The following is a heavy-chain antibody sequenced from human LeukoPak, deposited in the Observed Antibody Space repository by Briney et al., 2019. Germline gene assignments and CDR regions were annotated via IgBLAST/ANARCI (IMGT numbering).Heavy chain of an antibody. D-gene: IGHD6-13*01. CDR3: ARDDSSWNWFDP. CDR1: GGSISSGSYY. Sequence: SQTLSLTCTVSGGSISSGSYYWGWMRQPAGKGLEWLGRIYTSGSTNYNPALKSRVTISVDTSKNQFSLRLSSVTAADTAVYYCARDDSSWNWFDPWGQGTLVTVSS. V-gene: IGHV4-61*02. CDR2: IYTSGST. J-gene: IGHJ5*02.